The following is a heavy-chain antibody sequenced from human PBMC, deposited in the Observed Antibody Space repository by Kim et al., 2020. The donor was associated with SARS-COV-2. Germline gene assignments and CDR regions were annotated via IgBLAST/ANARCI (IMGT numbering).Heavy chain of an antibody. Sequence: SETLSLTCSVSGGSMSSYYWTWIRQPPGKGLEWIGYIYNSGATYYNPSLKSRVTISLDTSKNQFSLTLESVTAADTAVYYCVRRLAVGTEKFDPWGQGTL. CDR2: IYNSGAT. V-gene: IGHV4-59*13. CDR3: VRRLAVGTEKFDP. J-gene: IGHJ5*02. D-gene: IGHD6-13*01. CDR1: GGSMSSYY.